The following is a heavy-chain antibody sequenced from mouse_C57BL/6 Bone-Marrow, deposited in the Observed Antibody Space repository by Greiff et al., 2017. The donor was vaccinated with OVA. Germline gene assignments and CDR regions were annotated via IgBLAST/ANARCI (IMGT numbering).Heavy chain of an antibody. CDR2: IYPGNSDT. CDR1: GYTFTSYW. D-gene: IGHD1-1*01. Sequence: EVQLQQSGTVLARPGASVKMSCKTSGYTFTSYWMHWVKQRPGQGLEWIGAIYPGNSDTSYNQKFKGKAKLTAVTSASTAYMELSSLTNEDSAVYYCTRTLITTVAPNVWGTGTTVTVSS. CDR3: TRTLITTVAPNV. J-gene: IGHJ1*03. V-gene: IGHV1-5*01.